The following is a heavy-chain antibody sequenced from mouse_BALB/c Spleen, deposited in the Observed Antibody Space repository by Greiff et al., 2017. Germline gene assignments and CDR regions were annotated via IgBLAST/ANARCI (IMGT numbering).Heavy chain of an antibody. CDR3: ARSPYYGSSSYYFDY. Sequence: QVQLQQSGPELVKPGASVKMSCKASGYTFTDYVISWVKQRTGQGLEWIGEIYPGSGSTYYNEKFKGKATLTADKSSNTAYMQLSSLTSEDSAVYFCARSPYYGSSSYYFDYWGQGTTLTVSS. J-gene: IGHJ2*01. CDR1: GYTFTDYV. CDR2: IYPGSGST. V-gene: IGHV1-81*01. D-gene: IGHD1-1*01.